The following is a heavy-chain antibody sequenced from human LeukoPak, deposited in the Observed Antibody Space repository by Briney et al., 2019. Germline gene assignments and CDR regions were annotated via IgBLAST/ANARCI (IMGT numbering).Heavy chain of an antibody. CDR1: GYTFTSYG. D-gene: IGHD3-16*01. Sequence: SVKVSCKASGYTFTSYGISWVRQAPGQGLEWMGGIIPIFGTANYAQKFQGRVTITTDESTSTAYMELSSLRSEDTAVYYCARGKTWGRYYYYMDVWGKGTTVTVSS. J-gene: IGHJ6*03. CDR2: IIPIFGTA. CDR3: ARGKTWGRYYYYMDV. V-gene: IGHV1-69*05.